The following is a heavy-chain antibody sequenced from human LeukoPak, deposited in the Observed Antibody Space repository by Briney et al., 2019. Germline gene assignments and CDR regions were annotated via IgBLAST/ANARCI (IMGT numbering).Heavy chain of an antibody. CDR3: ARDYQEYYYGSGSPAFDP. Sequence: SVKVSCKASGGTFSSYTISWVRQAPGQGLEWMGRIIPILGIANYAQKFQGRATITADKSTSTAYMELSSLRSEDTAVYYCARDYQEYYYGSGSPAFDPWGQGTLVTVSS. V-gene: IGHV1-69*04. D-gene: IGHD3-10*01. CDR2: IIPILGIA. J-gene: IGHJ5*02. CDR1: GGTFSSYT.